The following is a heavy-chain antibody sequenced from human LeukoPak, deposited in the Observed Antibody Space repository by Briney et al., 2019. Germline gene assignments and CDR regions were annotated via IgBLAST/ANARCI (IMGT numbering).Heavy chain of an antibody. CDR1: GYTFTNFY. V-gene: IGHV1-46*01. CDR2: INPNGGST. CDR3: ARLPWETSRPPEPDY. J-gene: IGHJ4*02. Sequence: ASVEVSCKASGYTFTNFYIHWVRQAPGQGLEWMGIINPNGGSTNYAQKFQDRVTMTRDTSTSTVYMELSSLRSEDTAVYYCARLPWETSRPPEPDYWGQGTLVTVSS. D-gene: IGHD1-14*01.